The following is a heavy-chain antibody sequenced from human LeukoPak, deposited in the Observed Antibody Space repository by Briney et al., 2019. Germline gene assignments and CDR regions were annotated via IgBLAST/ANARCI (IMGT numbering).Heavy chain of an antibody. CDR2: IHPGDSDT. Sequence: GESLKISCKGSGYSFTSYWIGWVRQMPGKGLEWMGIIHPGDSDTRYSPSFQGQVTISADKSISTAYLQWSSLKASDTAMYYCARQLNTYYDILTGYYAPDYWGQGTLVTVSS. V-gene: IGHV5-51*01. D-gene: IGHD3-9*01. CDR1: GYSFTSYW. CDR3: ARQLNTYYDILTGYYAPDY. J-gene: IGHJ4*02.